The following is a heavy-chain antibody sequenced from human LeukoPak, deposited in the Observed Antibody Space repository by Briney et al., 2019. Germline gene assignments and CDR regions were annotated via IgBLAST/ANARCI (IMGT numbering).Heavy chain of an antibody. CDR3: AGNYYYYYGMDV. Sequence: PGRSLRLSCAASGFTFSSYSMNWVRQAPGKGLEWVSSISSSSSYIYYADSVKGRFTISRDNAKNSLYLQMNSLRAEGTAVYYCAGNYYYYYGMDVWGQGTTVTVSS. V-gene: IGHV3-21*01. CDR2: ISSSSSYI. J-gene: IGHJ6*02. CDR1: GFTFSSYS.